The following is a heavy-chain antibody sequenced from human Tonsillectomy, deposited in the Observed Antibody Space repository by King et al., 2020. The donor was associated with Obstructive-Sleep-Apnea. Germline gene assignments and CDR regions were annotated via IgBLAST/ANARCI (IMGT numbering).Heavy chain of an antibody. CDR2: IRSKNKHYAT. D-gene: IGHD2-8*02. Sequence: VQLVESGGGLVQPGGSLKLSCAASGVTFSGSAMHWVRQASGKGLEWVGRIRSKNKHYATAYAASLKGRFTVSRDDSTNTTYLKMNSLETGDTAVYYCTRGLVYWGQGALVTVSS. V-gene: IGHV3-73*01. J-gene: IGHJ4*02. CDR3: TRGLVY. CDR1: GVTFSGSA.